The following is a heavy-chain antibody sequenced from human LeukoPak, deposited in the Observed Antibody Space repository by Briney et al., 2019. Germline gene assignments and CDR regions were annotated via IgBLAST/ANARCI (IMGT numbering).Heavy chain of an antibody. Sequence: SETLSLTCTVSGGSISSRSDYWGWIRQPPGKGLEWIGSIYYTGSTHYNPSLKSRVTISVDTSKNQFSLKLNSVTAADTAVYYCARRSPHYDILTGPWGQGTLVTVSS. J-gene: IGHJ5*02. D-gene: IGHD3-9*01. CDR1: GGSISSRSDY. V-gene: IGHV4-39*01. CDR3: ARRSPHYDILTGP. CDR2: IYYTGST.